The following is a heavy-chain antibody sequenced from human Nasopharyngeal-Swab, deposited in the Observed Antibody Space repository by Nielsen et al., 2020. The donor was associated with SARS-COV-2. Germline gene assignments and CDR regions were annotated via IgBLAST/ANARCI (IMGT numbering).Heavy chain of an antibody. J-gene: IGHJ6*02. CDR2: IIPIFGTA. D-gene: IGHD6-6*01. Sequence: SVKVSCKASEGTFSSYAISWVRQAPGQGLEWMGGIIPIFGTANYAQKFQGRVTITADESTSTAYMELSSLRSEDTAVYYCARRPYSSSSGDYYYGMDVWGQGTTVTVSS. CDR1: EGTFSSYA. V-gene: IGHV1-69*13. CDR3: ARRPYSSSSGDYYYGMDV.